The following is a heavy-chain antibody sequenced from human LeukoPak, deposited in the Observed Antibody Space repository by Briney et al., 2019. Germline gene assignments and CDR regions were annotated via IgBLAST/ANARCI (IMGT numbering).Heavy chain of an antibody. CDR3: VGHSDPLTGYSFDF. CDR2: IYDSGDS. J-gene: IGHJ4*02. D-gene: IGHD3-9*01. V-gene: IGHV3-53*01. Sequence: PGGSLRLSCAASGFSVRNNYMTWVRQAPGKGLGWVSIIYDSGDSYYADSVKGRFTIARDNSKNTVSLQMNSLRVDDTAVYYCVGHSDPLTGYSFDFWGQGILVTVAS. CDR1: GFSVRNNY.